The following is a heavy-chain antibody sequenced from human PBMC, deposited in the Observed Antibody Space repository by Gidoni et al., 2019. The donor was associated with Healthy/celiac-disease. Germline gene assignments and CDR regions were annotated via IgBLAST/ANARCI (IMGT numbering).Heavy chain of an antibody. CDR3: AKGSSGWYIDY. CDR2: ISYDGSNK. CDR1: GFTFSSYG. Sequence: QVQLVESGGGVVQPGRSLRLSCAASGFTFSSYGMHWVRQAPGKGLEWVAVISYDGSNKYYADSVKGRFTISRDNSKNTLYLQMNSLRAEDTAVYYCAKGSSGWYIDYWGQGTLVTVSS. D-gene: IGHD6-19*01. J-gene: IGHJ4*02. V-gene: IGHV3-30*18.